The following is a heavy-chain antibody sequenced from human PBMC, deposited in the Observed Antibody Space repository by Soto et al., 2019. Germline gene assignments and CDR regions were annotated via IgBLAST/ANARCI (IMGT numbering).Heavy chain of an antibody. Sequence: QVQLVQSGAEVKKPGSSVKVSCKASGGTFSSYAISWVRQAPGQGLEWMGGIIPIFGTANYAQKFQGRVTITADESTSTAYMELSSLRSEDTAVYYCARDLITVGYSSSWYPGGMDVCGQGTTVTVSS. CDR1: GGTFSSYA. CDR2: IIPIFGTA. J-gene: IGHJ6*02. CDR3: ARDLITVGYSSSWYPGGMDV. D-gene: IGHD6-13*01. V-gene: IGHV1-69*01.